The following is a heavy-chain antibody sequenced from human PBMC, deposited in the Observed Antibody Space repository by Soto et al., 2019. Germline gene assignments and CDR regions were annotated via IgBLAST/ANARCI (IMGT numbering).Heavy chain of an antibody. D-gene: IGHD5-12*01. CDR3: ARDRPTTFSADL. Sequence: EVQLVESGGGLVQPGGSLRLSCTASGFTFTDHSMNWVRHAPGKGLEWLSYINDISNAIHYADSVKGRFAMSRDNAKKSVFLQMNSLRGEDTRVYYCARDRPTTFSADLWGQGTVVTVSS. V-gene: IGHV3-48*04. CDR1: GFTFTDHS. CDR2: INDISNAI. J-gene: IGHJ3*01.